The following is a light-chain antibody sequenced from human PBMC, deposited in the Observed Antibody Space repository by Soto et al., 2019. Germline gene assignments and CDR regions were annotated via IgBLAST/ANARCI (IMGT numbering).Light chain of an antibody. V-gene: IGLV6-57*04. CDR1: SGSIASNY. Sequence: NFMLTQPHSVSESPGKTVTISCTRSSGSIASNYVQWYQQRPGSAPTTVIYEDNLRPSGVPDRFSGSIDSSSNSASLTISGLKTEDEADYYCQSYDSSNHRVFGGGTKVTVL. CDR3: QSYDSSNHRV. J-gene: IGLJ2*01. CDR2: EDN.